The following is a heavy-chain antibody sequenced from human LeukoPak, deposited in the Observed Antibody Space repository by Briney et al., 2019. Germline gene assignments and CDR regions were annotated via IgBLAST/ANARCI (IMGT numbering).Heavy chain of an antibody. V-gene: IGHV4-39*01. Sequence: SETLSLTCTVPGGSISSSSYYWGWIRQPPGKGLEWIGSIYYSGNTFYSPSLKSRVTISVDTSKNQFSLKLSSVTAADTAVYYCASQESRYSIAASETWGQGTLVTVSS. D-gene: IGHD6-13*01. CDR3: ASQESRYSIAASET. CDR2: IYYSGNT. CDR1: GGSISSSSYY. J-gene: IGHJ5*02.